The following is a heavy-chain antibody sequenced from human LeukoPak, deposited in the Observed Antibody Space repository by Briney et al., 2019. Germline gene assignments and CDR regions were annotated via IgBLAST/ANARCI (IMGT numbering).Heavy chain of an antibody. D-gene: IGHD4-11*01. CDR2: ISGSSGGT. J-gene: IGHJ4*02. CDR1: GFTFSSYA. V-gene: IGHV3-23*01. Sequence: PGGSLRLSCAASGFTFSSYAMSWVRQAPGKGLEWVSGISGSSGGTYYAESVKGRFIISRDSSQNTLYLQMNSLKVEDTAIYYCARRRLQIDYWGQGTLVTVSS. CDR3: ARRRLQIDY.